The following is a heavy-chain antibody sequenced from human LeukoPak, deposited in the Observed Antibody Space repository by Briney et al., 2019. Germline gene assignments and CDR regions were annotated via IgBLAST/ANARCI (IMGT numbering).Heavy chain of an antibody. CDR3: ATGAGTTGN. CDR1: GYTFTSSY. J-gene: IGHJ4*02. D-gene: IGHD1-1*01. V-gene: IGHV1-46*01. Sequence: GASVKVSCKASGYTFTSSYMHWVRQAPGQGLEWMGKIDPSGGSTRYAQKFQGRVNMTRDISTSTVYMELSSLRSEDTAVYYCATGAGTTGNWGQGTLVTVSS. CDR2: IDPSGGST.